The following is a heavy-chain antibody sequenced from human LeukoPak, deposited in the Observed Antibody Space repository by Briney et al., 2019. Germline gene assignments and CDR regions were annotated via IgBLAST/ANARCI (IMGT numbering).Heavy chain of an antibody. CDR2: ISWNSGNT. V-gene: IGHV3-9*01. Sequence: GGSLRLSCAASGFTFYNYAMHWVRQAPGKGVEWVSGISWNSGNTVFADSVKGRFTISRDNPPNSLYLQMNSLTPEDTAFYFCAKDMNSYGSGSSYNPWGPFDSWGQGTLVTISS. D-gene: IGHD3-10*01. CDR3: AKDMNSYGSGSSYNPWGPFDS. CDR1: GFTFYNYA. J-gene: IGHJ4*02.